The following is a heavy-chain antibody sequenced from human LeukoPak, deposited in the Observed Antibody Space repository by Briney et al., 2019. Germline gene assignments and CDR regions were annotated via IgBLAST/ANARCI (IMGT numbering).Heavy chain of an antibody. J-gene: IGHJ4*02. CDR2: ISGSGGST. Sequence: GGSLRLSCAASGFTFDDYAMSWVRQAPGKGLEWVSAISGSGGSTYYADSVKGRFTISRDNSKNTLYLQMNSLRAEDTAVYYCAKKQVAGPFDYWGQGTLVTVSS. CDR1: GFTFDDYA. CDR3: AKKQVAGPFDY. V-gene: IGHV3-23*01. D-gene: IGHD6-19*01.